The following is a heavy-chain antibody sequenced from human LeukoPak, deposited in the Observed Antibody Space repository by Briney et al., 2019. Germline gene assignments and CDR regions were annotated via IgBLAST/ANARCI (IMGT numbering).Heavy chain of an antibody. CDR1: GYTFTSYG. CDR3: AVTEPRSGYYITF. V-gene: IGHV1-18*01. J-gene: IGHJ4*02. D-gene: IGHD3-3*01. CDR2: VSAYNGNT. Sequence: ASVKVSCKASGYTFTSYGISWVRQAPGQGLEWMGWVSAYNGNTNYAQKLQGRVTMTEDTSTDTAYMELSSLRSEDTAVYYCAVTEPRSGYYITFGGQGTLVTVSS.